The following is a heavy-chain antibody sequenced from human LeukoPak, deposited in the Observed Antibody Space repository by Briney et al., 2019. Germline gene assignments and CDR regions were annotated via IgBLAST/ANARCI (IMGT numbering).Heavy chain of an antibody. Sequence: SLRLSCAASGFIFSSYGMHWVRQAPGRGLEWVAVIWYDGSKTYYVDSVKGRFTISRDNSKNTLYLQMNGLRAEDTAIYYCAKDIELSTWGLGTMVTVSS. V-gene: IGHV3-33*03. CDR2: IWYDGSKT. CDR3: AKDIELST. CDR1: GFIFSSYG. J-gene: IGHJ3*01. D-gene: IGHD3-16*02.